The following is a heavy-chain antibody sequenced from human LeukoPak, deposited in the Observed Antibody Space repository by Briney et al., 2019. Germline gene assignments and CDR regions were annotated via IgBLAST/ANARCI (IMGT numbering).Heavy chain of an antibody. Sequence: GGSLRLSCAASGFTFSSYEMNWVRQAPGQGLEWVSYISSSGSTIYYADSVKGRFTISRDNAKNSLYLQMNSLRAEDTAVYYCAGAHYDYVWGSYRYRGDFYDYWGQGTLVTVSS. CDR2: ISSSGSTI. V-gene: IGHV3-48*03. CDR1: GFTFSSYE. D-gene: IGHD3-16*02. J-gene: IGHJ4*02. CDR3: AGAHYDYVWGSYRYRGDFYDY.